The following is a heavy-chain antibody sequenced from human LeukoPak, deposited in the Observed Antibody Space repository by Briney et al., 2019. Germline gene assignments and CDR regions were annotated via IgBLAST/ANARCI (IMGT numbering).Heavy chain of an antibody. Sequence: PSETLSLTCTVSGGSFSSGDYYWSWIRQPPGKGLEWIGYIYYSGSTYYNPSLKSRVTISVDTSKNQFSLKLSSVTAADTAVYYCATPGYTAMPWALDYWGQGTLVTVSS. CDR2: IYYSGST. CDR3: ATPGYTAMPWALDY. CDR1: GGSFSSGDYY. V-gene: IGHV4-30-4*01. D-gene: IGHD5-18*01. J-gene: IGHJ4*02.